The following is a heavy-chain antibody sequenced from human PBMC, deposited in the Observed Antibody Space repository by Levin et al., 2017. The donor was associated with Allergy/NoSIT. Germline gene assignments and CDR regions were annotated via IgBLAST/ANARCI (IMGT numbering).Heavy chain of an antibody. CDR3: ARGRGKAAAGTFYYYYYYMDV. J-gene: IGHJ6*03. V-gene: IGHV4-59*01. Sequence: SQTLSLTCTVSGGSISSYYWSWIRQPPGKGLEWIGYIYYSGSTNYNPSLKSRVTISVDTSKNQFSLKLSSVTAADTAVYYCARGRGKAAAGTFYYYYYYMDVWGKGTTVTVSS. D-gene: IGHD6-13*01. CDR1: GGSISSYY. CDR2: IYYSGST.